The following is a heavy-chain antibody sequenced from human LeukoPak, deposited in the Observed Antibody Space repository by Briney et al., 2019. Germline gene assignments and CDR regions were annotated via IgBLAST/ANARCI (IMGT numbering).Heavy chain of an antibody. CDR3: ARGPRGDFDY. D-gene: IGHD3-10*01. CDR1: GGSISSYY. V-gene: IGHV4-59*08. Sequence: SETLSLTCTVSGGSISSYYWSWIRQPPGKGLEWIGYIYYSGSTNYNPPLKSRVTISVDTSKNQFSLKLSSVTAADTAVYYCARGPRGDFDYWGQGTLVTVSS. CDR2: IYYSGST. J-gene: IGHJ4*02.